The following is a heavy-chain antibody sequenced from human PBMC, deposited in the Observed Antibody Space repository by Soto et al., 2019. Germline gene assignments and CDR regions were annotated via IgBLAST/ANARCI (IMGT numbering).Heavy chain of an antibody. V-gene: IGHV3-74*01. CDR2: INSDGSST. CDR1: GFTFSSYW. D-gene: IGHD2-15*01. J-gene: IGHJ6*03. CDR3: ARDRGGNVVVEYMDV. Sequence: EVQLVESGGGLVQPGGSLRLSCAASGFTFSSYWMHWVRQAPGTGLVWVSRINSDGSSTSYADSVKGRFTISRDNAKNTLYLQMNSLRAEDTAVYYCARDRGGNVVVEYMDVWGKGTTVTVSS.